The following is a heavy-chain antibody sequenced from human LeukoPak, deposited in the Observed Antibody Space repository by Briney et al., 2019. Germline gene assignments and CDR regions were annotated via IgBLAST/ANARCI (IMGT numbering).Heavy chain of an antibody. V-gene: IGHV1-8*01. CDR2: MNPNSGNT. CDR1: GYTFTSYD. D-gene: IGHD6-13*01. Sequence: ASVKVSCKASGYTFTSYDTNWVRQATGQGLEWMGWMNPNSGNTGYAQKFQGRVTMTRNTSISTAYMELSSLRSEDTAVYYCARGSSWYYGPAWFDPWGQGTLVTVSS. J-gene: IGHJ5*02. CDR3: ARGSSWYYGPAWFDP.